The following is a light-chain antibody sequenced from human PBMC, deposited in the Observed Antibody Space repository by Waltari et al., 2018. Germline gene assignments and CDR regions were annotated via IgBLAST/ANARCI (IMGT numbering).Light chain of an antibody. Sequence: EIVLTPSPATLSLSPGARAPLPCRASQSVNNYLAWYQHKPGQTPRLLIYGVSNRATGIPARFSGSGSGTDFTLTISSLEPEDFAVYYCQQRSNWPPSITFGQGTRLEIK. CDR2: GVS. J-gene: IGKJ5*01. CDR3: QQRSNWPPSIT. CDR1: QSVNNY. V-gene: IGKV3-11*01.